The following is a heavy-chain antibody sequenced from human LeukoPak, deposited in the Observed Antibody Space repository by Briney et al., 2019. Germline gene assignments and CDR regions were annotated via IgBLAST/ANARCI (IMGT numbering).Heavy chain of an antibody. CDR2: IRSGGDT. D-gene: IGHD3-22*01. V-gene: IGHV3-53*01. CDR1: GFSVSKTY. Sequence: GGSLRLSCAASGFSVSKTYMNWVRQAPGKGPEWVSVIRSGGDTQYADSVKGRFTVSRDDFKNTLYLQMYSLRAEDTAVYYCAKEGVYDNSGYNDALDIWGQGTQVTVSP. J-gene: IGHJ3*02. CDR3: AKEGVYDNSGYNDALDI.